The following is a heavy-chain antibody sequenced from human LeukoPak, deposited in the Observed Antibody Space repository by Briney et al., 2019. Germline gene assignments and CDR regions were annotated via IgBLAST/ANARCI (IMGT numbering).Heavy chain of an antibody. CDR1: GYTFTTYA. CDR2: INAGNGNT. D-gene: IGHD3-22*01. CDR3: ARFTMTRGWFDP. J-gene: IGHJ5*02. Sequence: GASVKVSCKASGYTFTTYAMHWVRQAPGQRLEWMGWINAGNGNTKYSQKFQGRVTITRDTSASKAYMELSSLRSEDTAIYYCARFTMTRGWFDPWGQGTLSPSPQ. V-gene: IGHV1-3*01.